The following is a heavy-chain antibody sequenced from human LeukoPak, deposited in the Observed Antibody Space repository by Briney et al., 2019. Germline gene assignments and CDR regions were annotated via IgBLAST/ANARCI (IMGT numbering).Heavy chain of an antibody. CDR2: INHSGST. CDR1: GGSFSGYY. Sequence: KPSETLSLTCAVYGGSFSGYYWSWIRQPPGKGLEWIGEINHSGSTNYNPSLKSRVTISVDTSKNQFSLKLSSVTAADTAVYYCARGRITMVRGVITTPRSYYFDYWGQGTLVTVSS. CDR3: ARGRITMVRGVITTPRSYYFDY. D-gene: IGHD3-10*01. J-gene: IGHJ4*02. V-gene: IGHV4-34*01.